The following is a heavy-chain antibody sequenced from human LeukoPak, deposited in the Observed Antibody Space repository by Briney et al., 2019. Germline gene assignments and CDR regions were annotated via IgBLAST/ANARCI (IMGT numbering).Heavy chain of an antibody. D-gene: IGHD1-20*01. CDR2: IYSGGHI. Sequence: PGGSLRLSCAASGFSVSSNYMSWVRQTPGKGLEWVSGIYSGGHIYYADSVKGRFTISRDNSKNTLYLQMNSLRAEDTAVYYCARDDNWNPYYFDYWGQGTLVTVSS. V-gene: IGHV3-53*05. J-gene: IGHJ4*02. CDR1: GFSVSSNY. CDR3: ARDDNWNPYYFDY.